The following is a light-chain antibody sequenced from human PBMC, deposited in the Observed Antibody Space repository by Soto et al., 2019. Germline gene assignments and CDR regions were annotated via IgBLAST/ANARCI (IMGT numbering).Light chain of an antibody. V-gene: IGKV1-39*01. CDR1: QYVDRY. J-gene: IGKJ1*01. CDR3: QQSSNIPWT. Sequence: DIQMTQSPSSLSASVGDSVTITCRTSQYVDRYLSWYQQIPGRAPKLLIYSASSLVTGVPPRFRGSASGTEFAHSISSLQREDFATYFCQQSSNIPWTFGQGTKVEMK. CDR2: SAS.